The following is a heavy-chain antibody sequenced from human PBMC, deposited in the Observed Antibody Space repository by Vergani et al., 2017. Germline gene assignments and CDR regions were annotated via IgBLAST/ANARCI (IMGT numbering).Heavy chain of an antibody. CDR2: IYNSGNG. Sequence: QLQESGPGLVKASETLSLTCTVSGDSIISRSYYWGWIRQPPGKGLEWIGSIYNSGNGDPISSLKSRVTISADTSKNQFSLRLTSVTAADTAVYYCASGKYYSDSTSHFRGRYFDFWGRGTLVTVPS. D-gene: IGHD3-16*01. CDR3: ASGKYYSDSTSHFRGRYFDF. J-gene: IGHJ2*01. CDR1: GDSIISRSYY. V-gene: IGHV4-39*01.